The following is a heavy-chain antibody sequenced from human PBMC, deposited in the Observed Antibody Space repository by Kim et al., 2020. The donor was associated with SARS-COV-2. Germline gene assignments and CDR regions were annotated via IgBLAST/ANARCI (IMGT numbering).Heavy chain of an antibody. D-gene: IGHD4-17*01. CDR2: ISSSGSYI. Sequence: GGSLRLSCAASGFTFSSYSMNWVRQAPGKGLEWVSSISSSGSYIYYIDSVKGRFTISRDNAKNSLYLQMNSLRAEDTAVYYCARGYDNYGGNSDYWGQGTLVTVSS. CDR3: ARGYDNYGGNSDY. V-gene: IGHV3-21*01. J-gene: IGHJ4*02. CDR1: GFTFSSYS.